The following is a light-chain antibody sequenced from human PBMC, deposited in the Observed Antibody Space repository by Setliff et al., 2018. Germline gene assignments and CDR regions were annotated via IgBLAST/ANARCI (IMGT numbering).Light chain of an antibody. CDR1: SSDIGAHTY. J-gene: IGLJ1*01. V-gene: IGLV2-11*01. Sequence: QSALAQPRSVSGSPGQSVTISCTGSSSDIGAHTYVSWFQQHPGKAPKLMTYDVTERPSGVPDRFSGSKSGNTASLTISGLQAEDEADYYCCSYAGSYIFKVFGTGTKGTVL. CDR3: CSYAGSYIFKV. CDR2: DVT.